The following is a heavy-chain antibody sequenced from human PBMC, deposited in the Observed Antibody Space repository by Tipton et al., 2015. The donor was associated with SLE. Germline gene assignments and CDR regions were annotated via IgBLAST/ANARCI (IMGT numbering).Heavy chain of an antibody. CDR3: ASGGDYGDYEYFQH. Sequence: SLRLSCAASGFTFSSYSMNWVRQAPGKGLEWVSYITSSSSITDYADSVKDRFTISRDNAKNSLYLQMNSLRVEDTALYYCASGGDYGDYEYFQHWGQGTLVSVSS. CDR1: GFTFSSYS. CDR2: ITSSSSIT. D-gene: IGHD4-17*01. J-gene: IGHJ1*01. V-gene: IGHV3-48*01.